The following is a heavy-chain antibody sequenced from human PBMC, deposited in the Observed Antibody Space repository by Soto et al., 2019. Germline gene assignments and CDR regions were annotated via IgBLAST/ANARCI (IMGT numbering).Heavy chain of an antibody. CDR3: ARGEDYADY. CDR2: IYYSGST. CDR1: GGSISSGDYY. V-gene: IGHV4-30-4*01. J-gene: IGHJ4*02. Sequence: LCGGSISSGDYYWSWIRQPPGKGLEWIGYIYYSGSTYYNPSLKSRVTISVDTSKNQFSLKLSSVTAADTAVYYCARGEDYADYWGQGTLVTVSS.